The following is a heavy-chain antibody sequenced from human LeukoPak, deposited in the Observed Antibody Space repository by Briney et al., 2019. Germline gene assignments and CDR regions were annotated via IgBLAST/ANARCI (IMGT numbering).Heavy chain of an antibody. Sequence: SQTLSLTCTFPGGSISSGGYYWSWIRQHPGKGLEWIGYIYYSGSTYYNPSLKSRVTISVDTSKNQFSLKLSSVTAADTAVYYCARDTPTTDYGGLDYWGQGTLVTVSS. J-gene: IGHJ4*02. D-gene: IGHD4-23*01. V-gene: IGHV4-31*03. CDR1: GGSISSGGYY. CDR2: IYYSGST. CDR3: ARDTPTTDYGGLDY.